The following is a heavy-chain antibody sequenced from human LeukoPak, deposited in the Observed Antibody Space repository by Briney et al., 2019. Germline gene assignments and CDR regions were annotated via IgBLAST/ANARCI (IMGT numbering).Heavy chain of an antibody. CDR3: ARYVAALDY. D-gene: IGHD6-19*01. V-gene: IGHV3-7*03. CDR2: IKEDGSKT. CDR1: QFTFSSYW. J-gene: IGHJ4*02. Sequence: GGSLRLSCAASQFTFSSYWMSWVRQAPGKGLEWVANIKEDGSKTYYVDSVKGRFTISRDNAKNSLYLQMNSLRAEDTALYYCARYVAALDYWGQGTLVTVSS.